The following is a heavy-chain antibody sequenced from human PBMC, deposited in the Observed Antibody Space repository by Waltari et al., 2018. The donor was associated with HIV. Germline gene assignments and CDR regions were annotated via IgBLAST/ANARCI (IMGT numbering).Heavy chain of an antibody. D-gene: IGHD3-10*01. V-gene: IGHV1-2*02. CDR2: INPNSGGT. CDR1: GYTFTSYY. CDR3: ARNLPGREGGRYGLDV. Sequence: QVQLVQSGAEVRKPGASVKVSCKPSGYTFTSYYIHWVRQAPGQGLEWMGWINPNSGGTKDAGKFQGRVSMTRDTSISTVHMELSSLRFDDTAVYFCARNLPGREGGRYGLDVWGQGTTVTVSS. J-gene: IGHJ6*02.